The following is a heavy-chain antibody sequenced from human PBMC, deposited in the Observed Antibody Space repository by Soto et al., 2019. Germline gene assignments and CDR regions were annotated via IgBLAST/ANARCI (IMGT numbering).Heavy chain of an antibody. CDR1: GSSISSYY. V-gene: IGHV4-59*08. CDR3: ARRGSSSRYGY. CDR2: INYSGST. Sequence: PSETLSLTCTVSGSSISSYYWSWIRQPPGKGLGWIGYINYSGSTYYNPSLKSRVTISVDTSKNQFSLKLSSVTAADTAVYYCARRGSSSRYGYWAQGTLVTSPQ. J-gene: IGHJ4*02. D-gene: IGHD6-13*01.